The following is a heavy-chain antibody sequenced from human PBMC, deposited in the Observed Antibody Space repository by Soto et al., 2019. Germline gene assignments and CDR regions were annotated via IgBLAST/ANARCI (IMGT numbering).Heavy chain of an antibody. CDR1: GFNFNFYA. Sequence: EVQLLESGGGLVQPGGSLRLSCVASGFNFNFYAMNWVRQAPGKGLEWVSAISGSGSSTFYSDSVKGRFTISRDNPKNTLDLEMSSLRAEDAAVYYCAKDRMQDCTSISWSRGGNSWVQGTRVTVAS. CDR3: AKDRMQDCTSISWSRGGNS. J-gene: IGHJ4*02. D-gene: IGHD3-3*02. CDR2: ISGSGSST. V-gene: IGHV3-23*01.